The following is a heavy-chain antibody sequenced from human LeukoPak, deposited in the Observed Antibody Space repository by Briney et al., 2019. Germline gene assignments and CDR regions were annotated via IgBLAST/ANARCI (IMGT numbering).Heavy chain of an antibody. D-gene: IGHD6-13*01. CDR3: ARDGYSSSWYDYYYMDV. CDR1: GFTFSSYW. CDR2: INTDGSST. J-gene: IGHJ6*03. Sequence: PGGSLRLSCAVSGFTFSSYWMHWVRQAPGKGLVWVSRINTDGSSTSYADSVKGRFTISRDNAKNTLYLQMNSLRAEDTAVYYCARDGYSSSWYDYYYMDVWGKGTTVTVSS. V-gene: IGHV3-74*01.